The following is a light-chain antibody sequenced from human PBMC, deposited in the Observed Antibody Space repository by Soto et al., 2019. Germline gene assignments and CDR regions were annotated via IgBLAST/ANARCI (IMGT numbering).Light chain of an antibody. CDR3: SSYTSSSTLV. CDR1: SSDVGGYNY. J-gene: IGLJ1*01. Sequence: QSALTQPASVSGSPGQSITISCTGTSSDVGGYNYVSWYQQHPGKAPKLMICEVSNRPSGVSNRFSGSKSGNTASLTISGLQAEDEAYYYCSSYTSSSTLVFGTGTKVTVL. V-gene: IGLV2-14*01. CDR2: EVS.